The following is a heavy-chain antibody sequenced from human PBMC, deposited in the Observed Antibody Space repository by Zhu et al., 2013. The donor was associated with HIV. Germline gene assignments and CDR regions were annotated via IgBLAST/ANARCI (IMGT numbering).Heavy chain of an antibody. V-gene: IGHV1-18*01. CDR1: GYTFTSYG. CDR3: ARFEGSSWPYYYYYGMDV. D-gene: IGHD6-13*01. J-gene: IGHJ6*02. Sequence: QVQLVQSGAEVKKPGASVKVSCKASGYTFTSYGISWVRQAPGQGLEWMGWISAYNGNTNYAQKLQGRVTMTTDTSTSTAYMELRSLRSDDTAVYYCARFEGSSWPYYYYYGMDVWGQGTTVTVSS. CDR2: ISAYNGNT.